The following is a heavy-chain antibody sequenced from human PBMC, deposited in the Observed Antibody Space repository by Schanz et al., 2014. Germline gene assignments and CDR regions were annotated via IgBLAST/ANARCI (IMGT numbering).Heavy chain of an antibody. CDR1: GFTFNGYS. CDR2: ISSNGGST. V-gene: IGHV3-64*01. J-gene: IGHJ6*02. D-gene: IGHD2-15*01. CDR3: ARSSWRQSPGGMDV. Sequence: EELLVESGGGWVQPGGSVRLSCAGSGFTFNGYSMHWVRQAPGKGLEYVSVISSNGGSTYYANSVKGRFTISRDNSNNTLSLQMDSLRADDMAVYSCARSSWRQSPGGMDVWGQGTTVIVSS.